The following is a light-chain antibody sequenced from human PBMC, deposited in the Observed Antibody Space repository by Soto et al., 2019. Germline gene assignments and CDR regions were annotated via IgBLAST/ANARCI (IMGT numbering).Light chain of an antibody. CDR2: EDN. J-gene: IGLJ3*02. CDR1: SGSIASNY. CDR3: QSYDATNQV. Sequence: NFMLTQPHSVSESPGKTVIISCTRSSGSIASNYVQWYQQRPGSSPTTVIYEDNQRPSGVPDRFSGSIDSSSNSASLTISGLETADEADYFCQSYDATNQVFGGGTKVTVL. V-gene: IGLV6-57*01.